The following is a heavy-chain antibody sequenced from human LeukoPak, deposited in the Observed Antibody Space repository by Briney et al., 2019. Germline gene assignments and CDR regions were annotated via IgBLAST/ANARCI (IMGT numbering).Heavy chain of an antibody. CDR3: ARGSAVQTFFDY. Sequence: GASLRLSCAASGFTFSSYSMNWVRQAPGKGLEWVSSISSSSSYIYYADSVKGRFTISRDNAKNSLYLQMNSLRAEDTAVYYCARGSAVQTFFDYWGQGTLVTVSS. CDR1: GFTFSSYS. V-gene: IGHV3-21*01. J-gene: IGHJ4*02. D-gene: IGHD1-1*01. CDR2: ISSSSSYI.